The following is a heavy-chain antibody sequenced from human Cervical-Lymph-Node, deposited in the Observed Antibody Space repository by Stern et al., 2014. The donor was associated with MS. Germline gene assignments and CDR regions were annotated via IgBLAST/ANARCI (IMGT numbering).Heavy chain of an antibody. J-gene: IGHJ4*02. CDR2: IFPGGSDI. Sequence: VQLVQSGPEVKKPGASLKVSCQASGYTFTSYWIRWVRQMPGKGREGVAIIFPGGSDIRYSPPFQGQVTISADKSSSTAYLQWNNLKASDTAIYYCARQRYFDYWGQGTLVTVSS. CDR3: ARQRYFDY. CDR1: GYTFTSYW. V-gene: IGHV5-51*01.